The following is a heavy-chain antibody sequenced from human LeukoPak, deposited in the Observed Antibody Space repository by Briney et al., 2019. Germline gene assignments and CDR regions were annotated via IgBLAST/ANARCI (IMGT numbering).Heavy chain of an antibody. D-gene: IGHD5-18*01. CDR1: GGSISSGSYY. CDR3: ARKYTALWFDI. Sequence: SETLSLTCTVSGGSISSGSYYWSWIRQPAGKGLEWIGRIYTSGSTNYNPSLKSRVTISVDTSKNQFSLKLSSVTAADTAVYYCARKYTALWFDIWGQGTMVTVSS. V-gene: IGHV4-61*02. CDR2: IYTSGST. J-gene: IGHJ3*02.